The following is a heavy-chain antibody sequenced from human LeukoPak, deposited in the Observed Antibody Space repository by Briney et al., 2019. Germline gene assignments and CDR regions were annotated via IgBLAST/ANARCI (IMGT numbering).Heavy chain of an antibody. CDR2: ISSSSSTI. Sequence: PGGSLRLSCAASGFTFSSYSMNWVRQAPGKGREWVSYISSSSSTIYYADSVKGRFTISRDNAKNSVYMQMNSLRAEDTAVYYCAELGITMIGGVWGKGTTVTISS. CDR1: GFTFSSYS. J-gene: IGHJ6*04. CDR3: AELGITMIGGV. V-gene: IGHV3-48*04. D-gene: IGHD3-10*02.